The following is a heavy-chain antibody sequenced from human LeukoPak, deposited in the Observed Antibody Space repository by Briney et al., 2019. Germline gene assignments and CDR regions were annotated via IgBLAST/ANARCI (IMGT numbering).Heavy chain of an antibody. J-gene: IGHJ4*02. CDR3: ARPKYLSDTTFDY. V-gene: IGHV1-8*01. Sequence: ASVKVSCKASGYTFTSYDINWVRQATGQGLEWMGWMNPNSGNTGYAQKFQGRVTITADKSTSTAYMELSSLRSEDTAVYYCARPKYLSDTTFDYWGQGTLVTVSS. CDR1: GYTFTSYD. CDR2: MNPNSGNT. D-gene: IGHD1-1*01.